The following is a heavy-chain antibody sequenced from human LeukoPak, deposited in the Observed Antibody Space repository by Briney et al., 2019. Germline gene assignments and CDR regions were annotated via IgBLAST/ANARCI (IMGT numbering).Heavy chain of an antibody. CDR2: FDPEDGET. Sequence: ASVKVSCKVSGYTLTELSMHWVRQAPGKGLEWMGGFDPEDGETIYAQKFQGRVTMTEDTSTDTAYMELSSLRSEDTAVYYCATGDYYGSGSSPPGGYWGQGTLVTVSS. CDR1: GYTLTELS. CDR3: ATGDYYGSGSSPPGGY. J-gene: IGHJ4*02. V-gene: IGHV1-24*01. D-gene: IGHD3-10*01.